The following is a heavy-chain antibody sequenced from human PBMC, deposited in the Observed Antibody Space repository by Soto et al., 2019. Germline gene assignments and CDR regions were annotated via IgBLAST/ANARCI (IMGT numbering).Heavy chain of an antibody. V-gene: IGHV4-61*05. CDR1: GGSVSSSGCY. Sequence: SETLSLTCTVSGGSVSSSGCYWGWIRQPPGKGLEWIAYIYHSGSTNYNPSLKSRVTISVDTSKDQFSLKLSSVTAADTAVYYCARLIDYWGQGTLVTVSS. J-gene: IGHJ4*02. CDR2: IYHSGST. CDR3: ARLIDY.